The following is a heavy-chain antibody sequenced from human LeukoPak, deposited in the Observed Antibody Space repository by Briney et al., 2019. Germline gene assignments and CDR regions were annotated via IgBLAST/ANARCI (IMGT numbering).Heavy chain of an antibody. V-gene: IGHV1-2*02. CDR1: GYTFRLCY. J-gene: IGHJ5*02. D-gene: IGHD1-1*01. Sequence: GASVKVSCQTSGYTFRLCYLYVLREAPGQGLEWMGWINPYSGALISAQSLQGRLTMTWDTSTGTAYMELIRLTSDDTAVYYCATATVTHTRDPWGQGTLVTVSS. CDR2: INPYSGAL. CDR3: ATATVTHTRDP.